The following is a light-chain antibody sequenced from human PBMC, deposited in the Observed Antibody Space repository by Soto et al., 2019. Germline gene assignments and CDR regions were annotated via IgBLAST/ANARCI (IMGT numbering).Light chain of an antibody. CDR2: DDS. V-gene: IGLV2-14*01. J-gene: IGLJ2*01. CDR1: SCDIGGGNY. Sequence: QSALTQPASVSGSPGQSVTISCTGSSCDIGGGNYVSWYQQHPGKAPKLLIYDDSNRPSGVSNRFSGSKSGTTASLAISGLQTEDEADYYCQSYTGSRSRLVFGGGTKLTVL. CDR3: QSYTGSRSRLV.